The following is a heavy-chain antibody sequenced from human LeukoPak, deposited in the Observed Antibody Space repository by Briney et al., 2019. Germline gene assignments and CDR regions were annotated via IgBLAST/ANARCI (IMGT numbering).Heavy chain of an antibody. J-gene: IGHJ4*02. CDR2: IIHRGST. CDR3: ARGRGAARFVTIEFDY. D-gene: IGHD6-6*01. V-gene: IGHV4-34*01. Sequence: PSETLSLTCAVYGGSFSGYHWRWIRQPPGKGLEWIGEIIHRGSTNYNPSLKSRVTMSVDTSKNQFSLKLSSVAAADTAVYYCARGRGAARFVTIEFDYWGQGALVTVSS. CDR1: GGSFSGYH.